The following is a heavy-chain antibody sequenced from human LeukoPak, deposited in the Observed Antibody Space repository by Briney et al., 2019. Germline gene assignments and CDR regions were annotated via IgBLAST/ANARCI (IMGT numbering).Heavy chain of an antibody. CDR1: GFTFSSYG. CDR2: IWYDGSNK. J-gene: IGHJ4*02. V-gene: IGHV3-33*01. Sequence: GGSLRHSCAASGFTFSSYGMHWVRQAPGKGLEWVAVIWYDGSNKYYADSVKGRFTISRDNSKNTLYLQMNSLRAEDTAVYYCARDPSEGYFDYWGQGTLVTVSS. CDR3: ARDPSEGYFDY.